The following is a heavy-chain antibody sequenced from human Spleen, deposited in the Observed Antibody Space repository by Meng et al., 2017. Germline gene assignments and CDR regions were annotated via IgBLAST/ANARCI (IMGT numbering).Heavy chain of an antibody. CDR1: GGSISSSS. Sequence: SETLSLTCTVSGGSISSSSWSWIRQPPGKGLEWIGSIYYSGSTYYNPSLKSRVTISVDTSNNQFSLKLSSVTAADTAVYYCARDERFSSSWNNAFDIWGQGTMVTVSS. D-gene: IGHD1/OR15-1a*01. J-gene: IGHJ3*02. CDR3: ARDERFSSSWNNAFDI. V-gene: IGHV4-39*07. CDR2: IYYSGST.